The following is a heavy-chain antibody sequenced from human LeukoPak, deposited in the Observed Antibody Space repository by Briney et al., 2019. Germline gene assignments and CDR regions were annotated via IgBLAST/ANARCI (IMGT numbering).Heavy chain of an antibody. Sequence: PGGSLRLSCAASGFTFSSYWMSWVRQAPGKGLEWVANIKQDGSEKYVDSVKGRFTISRDNSKNTLYLQMNSLRAADTAVYYCARDKGTSYLSSFDYWGQGTLVTVSS. D-gene: IGHD6-6*01. V-gene: IGHV3-7*01. CDR1: GFTFSSYW. CDR2: IKQDGSEK. J-gene: IGHJ4*02. CDR3: ARDKGTSYLSSFDY.